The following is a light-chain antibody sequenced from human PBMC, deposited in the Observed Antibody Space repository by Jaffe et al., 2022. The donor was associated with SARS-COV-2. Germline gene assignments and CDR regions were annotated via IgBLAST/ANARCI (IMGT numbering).Light chain of an antibody. CDR3: SSFADYYTWV. J-gene: IGLJ3*02. Sequence: QSALTQPPSASGSPGQSVTISCTGTSSDVGGHIYVSWYQQHPGKAPKLLIYEVDRRPSGVPDRFSGSRSGNTASLTVSGLQAEDEADYYCSSFADYYTWVFGGGTKLTVL. CDR2: EVD. V-gene: IGLV2-8*01. CDR1: SSDVGGHIY.